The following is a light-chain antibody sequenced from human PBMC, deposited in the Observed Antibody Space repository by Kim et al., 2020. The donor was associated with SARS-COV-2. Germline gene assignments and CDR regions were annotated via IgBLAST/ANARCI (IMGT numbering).Light chain of an antibody. CDR3: LLSYSDVAV. Sequence: PGGTVTLPCASSTGAVTSGHYPYWFQQKPGQAPRTLIYDTRNKHSWTPARFSGSLLGGKAALTLSGAQPEDEAEYYCLLSYSDVAVFGGGTQLTVL. J-gene: IGLJ3*02. V-gene: IGLV7-46*01. CDR1: TGAVTSGHY. CDR2: DTR.